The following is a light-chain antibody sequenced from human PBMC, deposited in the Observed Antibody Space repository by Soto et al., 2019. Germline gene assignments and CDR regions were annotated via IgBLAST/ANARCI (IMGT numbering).Light chain of an antibody. Sequence: DIQMTQSPSTLSASFVVRVTITCRASQSVGTWVAWYQQKPGKAPKLLIYGASNLESGVPSRFSGSGSGTEFTLTITTLQPDDFATYFCQHYRRNTWSFGPGTKVDIK. CDR1: QSVGTW. CDR3: QHYRRNTWS. J-gene: IGKJ1*01. V-gene: IGKV1-5*01. CDR2: GAS.